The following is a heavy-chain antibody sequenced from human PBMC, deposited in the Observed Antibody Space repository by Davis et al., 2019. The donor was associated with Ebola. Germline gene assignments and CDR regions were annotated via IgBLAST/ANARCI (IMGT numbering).Heavy chain of an antibody. J-gene: IGHJ6*03. V-gene: IGHV1-18*04. D-gene: IGHD2-2*02. Sequence: ASVKVSCKASGYTFTSYGISWVRQAPGQGLEWMGWISAYNGNTNYAQKLQGRVTMTTDTSTSTAYMELRSLRSDDTAVYYCARVPHVVVPAAIPVRYYYYYYMDVWGKGTTVTVSS. CDR2: ISAYNGNT. CDR3: ARVPHVVVPAAIPVRYYYYYYMDV. CDR1: GYTFTSYG.